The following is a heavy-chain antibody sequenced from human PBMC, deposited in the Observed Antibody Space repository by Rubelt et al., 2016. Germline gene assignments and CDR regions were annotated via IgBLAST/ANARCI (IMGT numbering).Heavy chain of an antibody. J-gene: IGHJ3*02. CDR2: VIPVYDIR. CDR3: AGEGDAFGI. CDR1: GGTFSNYG. Sequence: VQLVQSGAEVKKPGSSVMVSCRTPGGTFSNYGISWLRQTRGRGLEWMGEVIPVYDIRNYARRLQGRVTIIADKSTNTTVMGIARLRSEAEAVYKRAGEGDAFGIWGQGTLVSVSS. V-gene: IGHV1-69*10.